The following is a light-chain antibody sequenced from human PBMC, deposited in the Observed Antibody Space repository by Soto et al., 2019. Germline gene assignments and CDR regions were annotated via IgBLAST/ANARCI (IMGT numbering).Light chain of an antibody. V-gene: IGLV2-14*01. CDR2: ASS. J-gene: IGLJ1*01. CDR3: SSYTSGTTLYV. Sequence: ALTQPASVSGSPGQSITISCTGTRSDVGGYNYVSWYQHHAGKAPRLMIYASSNRPSGVSHRFSGSRSGNTASLTISGLQAEDEADYYCSSYTSGTTLYVFGTGTKVTVL. CDR1: RSDVGGYNY.